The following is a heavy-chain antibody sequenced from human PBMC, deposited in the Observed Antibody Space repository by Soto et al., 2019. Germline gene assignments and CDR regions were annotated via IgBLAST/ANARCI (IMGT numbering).Heavy chain of an antibody. D-gene: IGHD4-4*01. CDR1: VGSISSGDYY. V-gene: IGHV4-31*03. J-gene: IGHJ5*01. Sequence: QVQLQESGPGLVKPSQTLSLTCTVSVGSISSGDYYWSWLRQHPQKGLEWIGYIDYTGSAYYNPSLKSRVTISVDTSKNQFSLMVNSVTAAETAVYYCARDVHTALHKNWFDSWGQGTLVTVSS. CDR3: ARDVHTALHKNWFDS. CDR2: IDYTGSA.